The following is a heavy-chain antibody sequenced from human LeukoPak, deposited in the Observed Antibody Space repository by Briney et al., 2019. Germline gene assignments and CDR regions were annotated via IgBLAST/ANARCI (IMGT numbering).Heavy chain of an antibody. J-gene: IGHJ4*02. CDR3: AKRTMSAFDS. CDR1: GFTFRTYA. Sequence: PGGSLRLSCTASGFTFRTYAMNWVRQAPGKGLEWLSGISGSGNGTYCADSVKGRSTISRDNSKNVVYLQMNSLTVEDAATYYCAKRTMSAFDSWGQGTLLIVSS. V-gene: IGHV3-23*01. CDR2: ISGSGNGT. D-gene: IGHD5-24*01.